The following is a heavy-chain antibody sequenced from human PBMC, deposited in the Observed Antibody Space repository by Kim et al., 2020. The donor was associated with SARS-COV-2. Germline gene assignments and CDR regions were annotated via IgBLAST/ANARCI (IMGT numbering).Heavy chain of an antibody. J-gene: IGHJ4*02. CDR2: IIPIFGTA. Sequence: SVKVSCKASGGTFSSYAISWVRQAPGQGLEWMGGIIPIFGTANYAQKFQGRVTITADESTSTAYMELSSLRSEDTAVYYCARDPGDSSGYYYLLWDYWGQGTLVTVSS. CDR1: GGTFSSYA. CDR3: ARDPGDSSGYYYLLWDY. D-gene: IGHD3-22*01. V-gene: IGHV1-69*13.